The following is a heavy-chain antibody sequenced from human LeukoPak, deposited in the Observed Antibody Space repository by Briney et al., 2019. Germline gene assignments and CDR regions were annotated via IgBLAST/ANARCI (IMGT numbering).Heavy chain of an antibody. CDR2: ISGSGGST. J-gene: IGHJ4*02. CDR1: GFTFSSYA. Sequence: PGGSLRLSCAASGFTFSSYAMSWVRQAPGKGLEWVSAISGSGGSTYYADSVKGRFTISRDNSKNTPYLQMNSLRAEDTAVYYCAKDIHDSSGYSPCYWGQGTLVTVSS. V-gene: IGHV3-23*01. CDR3: AKDIHDSSGYSPCY. D-gene: IGHD3-22*01.